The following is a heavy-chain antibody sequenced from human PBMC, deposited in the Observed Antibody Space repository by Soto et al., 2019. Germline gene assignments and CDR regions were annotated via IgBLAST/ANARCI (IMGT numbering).Heavy chain of an antibody. CDR2: ISYDGSNK. J-gene: IGHJ6*02. V-gene: IGHV3-30-3*01. CDR1: GFTFSSYA. CDR3: ARVPRRGYSGYDYYYYGMDV. Sequence: GGSLRLSCAASGFTFSSYAMHWVRQAPGKGQEWVAVISYDGSNKYYADSVKGRFTISRDNSKNTLYLQMNSLRAEDTAVYYCARVPRRGYSGYDYYYYGMDVWGQGTTVTVSS. D-gene: IGHD5-12*01.